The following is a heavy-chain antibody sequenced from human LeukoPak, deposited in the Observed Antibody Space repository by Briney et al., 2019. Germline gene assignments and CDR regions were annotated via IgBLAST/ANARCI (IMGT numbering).Heavy chain of an antibody. CDR1: GFTFSSYE. CDR2: ISSSGSTI. V-gene: IGHV3-48*03. CDR3: ARERGNYYDSSGYYYY. D-gene: IGHD3-22*01. J-gene: IGHJ4*02. Sequence: GGSLRLSCAASGFTFSSYEMNWVRRAPGKGLEWVSYISSSGSTIYYADSVKGRFTISRDNAKNSLYLQMNSLRAQDTAVYYCARERGNYYDSSGYYYYWGQGTLVTVSS.